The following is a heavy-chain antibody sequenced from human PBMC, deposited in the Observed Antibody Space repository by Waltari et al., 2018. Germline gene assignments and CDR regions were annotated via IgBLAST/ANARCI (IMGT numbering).Heavy chain of an antibody. Sequence: QLQLQESGPGLVKPSETLSLTCTVSGGSISSSSYYWGWIRQPPGKGLEWIGSIYYSGRTYYNPSLKSRVTISVDTSKNQFSLKLSSVTAADTAVYYCARQSGGYDGVFDYWGQGTLVTVSS. D-gene: IGHD5-12*01. V-gene: IGHV4-39*01. J-gene: IGHJ4*02. CDR3: ARQSGGYDGVFDY. CDR1: GGSISSSSYY. CDR2: IYYSGRT.